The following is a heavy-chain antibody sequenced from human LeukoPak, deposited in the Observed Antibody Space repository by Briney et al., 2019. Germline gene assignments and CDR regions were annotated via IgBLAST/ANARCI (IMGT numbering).Heavy chain of an antibody. CDR2: IKTDGSLT. D-gene: IGHD7-27*01. J-gene: IGHJ4*01. CDR3: ARDLNWETY. Sequence: GGSLRLSCAASGFSFSSYWMTWVRQAPGKGLGWVANIKTDGSLTYYVDSVKGRFTISRDNAKNSLYLQMNSLRAEDTAVYYCARDLNWETYWGQGTLVSVS. V-gene: IGHV3-7*01. CDR1: GFSFSSYW.